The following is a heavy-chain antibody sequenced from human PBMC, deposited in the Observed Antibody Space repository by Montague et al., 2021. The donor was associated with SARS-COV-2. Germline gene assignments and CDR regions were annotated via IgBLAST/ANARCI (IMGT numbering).Heavy chain of an antibody. V-gene: IGHV3-30*09. CDR2: ISYDGSNK. CDR3: VRASLIKARIAVAGTTVY. J-gene: IGHJ4*02. D-gene: IGHD6-19*01. Sequence: SLRLSCAAAGFTCNNYAMHWVRQAPGKGLEWVAIISYDGSNKYYADSVKGRFAISRDNSKNTLYLQMNSLRAEDTAVYYCVRASLIKARIAVAGTTVYWGQGTLVTISS. CDR1: GFTCNNYA.